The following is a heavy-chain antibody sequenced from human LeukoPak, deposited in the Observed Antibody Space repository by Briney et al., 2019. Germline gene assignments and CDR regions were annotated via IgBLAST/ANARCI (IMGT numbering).Heavy chain of an antibody. J-gene: IGHJ4*02. CDR1: GFTFSSYS. Sequence: GGSLRLSCVASGFTFSSYSMTWVRQAPGKGLEWVSTIRSRSTETYYDNILKGRFTISRDDAKNSLYLQMNSLRAEDTAVYYCARDYSDWSRDYWGQGTLVTVSS. CDR3: ARDYSDWSRDY. D-gene: IGHD2-15*01. CDR2: IRSRSTET. V-gene: IGHV3-21*01.